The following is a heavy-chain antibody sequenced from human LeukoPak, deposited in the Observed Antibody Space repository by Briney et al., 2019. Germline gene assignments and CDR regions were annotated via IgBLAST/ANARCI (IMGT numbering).Heavy chain of an antibody. CDR1: GFTFSSYA. Sequence: GGSLRLSCGASGFTFSSYAMSWVRQTPGRGLEWFAGVSPSGGRTIYADSAEGRFTISRDNSNDTVYLQLSSLRAEDSALYYCAKVRGVYCSSPACYYYDAWGQGTPVTVSS. CDR2: VSPSGGRT. V-gene: IGHV3-23*01. J-gene: IGHJ4*02. D-gene: IGHD2-2*01. CDR3: AKVRGVYCSSPACYYYDA.